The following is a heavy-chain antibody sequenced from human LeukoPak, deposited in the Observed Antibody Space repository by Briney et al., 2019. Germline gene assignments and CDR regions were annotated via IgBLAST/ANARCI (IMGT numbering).Heavy chain of an antibody. CDR1: GFTFSSYA. V-gene: IGHV3-30*04. D-gene: IGHD1-26*01. CDR3: ARGPLWGLMGATDFDY. CDR2: ISYDGSNK. J-gene: IGHJ4*02. Sequence: GGSLRLSCAASGFTFSSYAMHWVRQAPGKGLEWVAVISYDGSNKYYADSVKGRFTISRDNSKNTLYLQMNSLRAEDAAVYYCARGPLWGLMGATDFDYWGQGTLVTVSS.